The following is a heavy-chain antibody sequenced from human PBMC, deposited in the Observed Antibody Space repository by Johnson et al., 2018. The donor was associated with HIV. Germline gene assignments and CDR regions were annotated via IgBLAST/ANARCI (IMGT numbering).Heavy chain of an antibody. Sequence: QVQLVESGGGVVQPGRSLRLSCAASGFTFGGFGMHWVRQAPGKGLEWVAVISHDGSNEYYADSVKGRFTISRDNSKNTLYLQMKSLRPEDTALYYCAPLGGYTPGSFDIWGQGTMVTVSS. V-gene: IGHV3-30*03. CDR3: APLGGYTPGSFDI. CDR1: GFTFGGFG. CDR2: ISHDGSNE. J-gene: IGHJ3*02. D-gene: IGHD3-16*02.